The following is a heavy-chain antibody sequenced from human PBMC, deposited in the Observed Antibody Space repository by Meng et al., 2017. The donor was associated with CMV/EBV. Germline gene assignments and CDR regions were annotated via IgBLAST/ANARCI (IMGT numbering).Heavy chain of an antibody. V-gene: IGHV3-15*01. D-gene: IGHD3-22*01. Sequence: GESLKISCAASGFTFSSYEMNWVRQAPGKGLEWLGLIKSKTDGGTTDYAAPVKGRFSISRDDSKNTLYLQMNSLKTEDTAVYYCATAPGYYASSPFDYWGQGTMVTVSS. CDR3: ATAPGYYASSPFDY. CDR2: IKSKTDGGTT. CDR1: GFTFSSYE. J-gene: IGHJ4*02.